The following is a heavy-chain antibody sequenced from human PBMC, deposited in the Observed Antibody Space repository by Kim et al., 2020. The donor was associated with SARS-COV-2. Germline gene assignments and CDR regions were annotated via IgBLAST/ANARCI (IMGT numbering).Heavy chain of an antibody. CDR3: ARETPDYDFWTETKGDAFDI. Sequence: SVKVSCKASGGTFSSYAISWVRQAPGQGLEWMGGIIPIFGTANYAQKFQGRVTITADESTSTAYMELSSLRSEDTAVYYCARETPDYDFWTETKGDAFDIWGQGTMVTVSS. CDR2: IIPIFGTA. V-gene: IGHV1-69*13. D-gene: IGHD3-3*01. J-gene: IGHJ3*02. CDR1: GGTFSSYA.